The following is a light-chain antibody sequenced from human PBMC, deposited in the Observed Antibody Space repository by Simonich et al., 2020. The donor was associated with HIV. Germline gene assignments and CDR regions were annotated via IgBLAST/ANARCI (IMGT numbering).Light chain of an antibody. CDR3: QQYNSYSLT. CDR1: QSISSW. J-gene: IGKJ4*01. Sequence: DIQMTQSPSTLSASVGDRDTITCRASQSISSWLAWDHQKPGKAPKLLIYKASVLESGVPSRFSGSGSGTEFTLTISSLQPDDFGTYYCQQYNSYSLTFGGGTKVEIK. V-gene: IGKV1-5*03. CDR2: KAS.